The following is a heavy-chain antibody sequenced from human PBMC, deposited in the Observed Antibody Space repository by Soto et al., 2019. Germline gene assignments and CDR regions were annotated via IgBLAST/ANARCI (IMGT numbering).Heavy chain of an antibody. J-gene: IGHJ3*02. D-gene: IGHD7-27*01. CDR2: IYYSGST. CDR1: GGSISSGDYY. CDR3: ARDFLTGASDAFDI. Sequence: QVQLQESGPGLVKPSQTLSLTCTVSGGSISSGDYYWSWIRQPPGKGLEWIGYIYYSGSTYYNPYLKSRVTISVDTSKNQFALKLSSVTAADTAGYYCARDFLTGASDAFDIWGQGTMVTVSS. V-gene: IGHV4-30-4*01.